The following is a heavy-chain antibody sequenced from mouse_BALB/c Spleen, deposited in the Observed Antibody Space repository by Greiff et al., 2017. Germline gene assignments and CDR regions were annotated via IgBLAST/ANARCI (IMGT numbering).Heavy chain of an antibody. CDR3: ARSIYYGSSCDY. CDR2: IYPYNGGT. J-gene: IGHJ2*01. Sequence: VQLQQSGPELVKSGTSVKISCKASGYTFTDYNMHCVKQSHGKSLEWIGYIYPYNGGTGYNQKFKSKATLTVDNSSSTAYMELRSLTSEDSAVYYCARSIYYGSSCDYWGQGTTLTVSS. V-gene: IGHV1S29*02. D-gene: IGHD1-1*01. CDR1: GYTFTDYN.